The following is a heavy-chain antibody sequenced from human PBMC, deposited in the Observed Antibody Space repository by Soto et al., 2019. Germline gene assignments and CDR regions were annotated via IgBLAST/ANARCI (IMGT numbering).Heavy chain of an antibody. D-gene: IGHD6-6*01. CDR1: GGTFSSYA. CDR2: IIPIFGTA. Sequence: SVKVSCKASGGTFSSYAISWVRHAPGQGLEWMGGIIPIFGTANYAQKFQGRVTITADESTSTAYMELSSLRSEDTAVYYCAREYSSSSRYFDYWGQGTLVTVSS. J-gene: IGHJ4*02. CDR3: AREYSSSSRYFDY. V-gene: IGHV1-69*13.